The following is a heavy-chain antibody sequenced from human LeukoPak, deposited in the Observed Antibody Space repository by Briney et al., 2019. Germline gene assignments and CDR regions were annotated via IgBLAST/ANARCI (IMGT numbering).Heavy chain of an antibody. D-gene: IGHD3-3*02. CDR3: ARGLARFYGAASDF. V-gene: IGHV4-30-4*01. Sequence: PSQTLSLTCTVSGGSISSGDYYWTWIRQPPGKGLEWIGFIYYSGSAYYNPSLKSRVIISVDTSKNQFSLNLSSVTAADTAVYFCARGLARFYGAASDFWGQGTLVTVSS. CDR2: IYYSGSA. CDR1: GGSISSGDYY. J-gene: IGHJ4*02.